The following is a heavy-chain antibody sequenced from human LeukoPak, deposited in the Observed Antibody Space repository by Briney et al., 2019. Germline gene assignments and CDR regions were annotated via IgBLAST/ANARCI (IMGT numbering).Heavy chain of an antibody. D-gene: IGHD3-16*01. V-gene: IGHV1-8*01. Sequence: ASVTVSCKASGYTFTTYNINWVRQATGQGLEWMGWMNPNTGNTGYAQKFQGRVTMTRDTSISAAYMDLSSLRSEDTAVYYCARGFWGVDYHYLDVWGKGTTVIVSS. J-gene: IGHJ6*03. CDR1: GYTFTTYN. CDR3: ARGFWGVDYHYLDV. CDR2: MNPNTGNT.